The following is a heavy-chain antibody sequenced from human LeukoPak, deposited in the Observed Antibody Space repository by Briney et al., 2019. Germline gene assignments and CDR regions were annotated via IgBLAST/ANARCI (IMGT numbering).Heavy chain of an antibody. CDR2: IYTSGST. CDR3: ARDAGGYSGYDWGRSPVTYYYYYMDV. D-gene: IGHD5-12*01. J-gene: IGHJ6*03. Sequence: SETLSLTCTVSAGSISSGSYDWSWIRQPAGKGLEWIGLIYTSGSTHYNPSLKRRATISVDTSKNKFSLKLRSVTAADTAVYYCARDAGGYSGYDWGRSPVTYYYYYMDVWGKGTTVTISS. CDR1: AGSISSGSYD. V-gene: IGHV4-61*02.